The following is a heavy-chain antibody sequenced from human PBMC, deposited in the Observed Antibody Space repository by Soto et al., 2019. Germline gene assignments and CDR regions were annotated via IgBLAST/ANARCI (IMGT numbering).Heavy chain of an antibody. CDR2: INTYTGNT. V-gene: IGHV1-18*01. D-gene: IGHD3-10*01. Sequence: ASVKVSCKSSGYTFANYDINWVRQASGQGLEWMGWINTYTGNTKYTQKLQGRVTMTPDTSTSTAYMELRSLRSDDTAVYYCAREPFSSGSFGMDVWGQGTTVTVSS. CDR1: GYTFANYD. CDR3: AREPFSSGSFGMDV. J-gene: IGHJ6*02.